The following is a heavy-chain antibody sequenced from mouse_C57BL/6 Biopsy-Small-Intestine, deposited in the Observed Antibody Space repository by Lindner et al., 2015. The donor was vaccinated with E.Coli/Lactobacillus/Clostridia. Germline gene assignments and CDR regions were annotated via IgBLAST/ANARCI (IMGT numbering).Heavy chain of an antibody. D-gene: IGHD6-1*01. CDR3: ARDFSSSAWLPY. CDR2: IWPGSGST. Sequence: SVKVSCKASGYGFTSLAPHWVRQAPGQGLEWTGWIWPGSGSTRYSQNFQGRVTITRDTAASTVYLEMTNLRVEDTAVYFCARDFSSSAWLPYWGQGTQVTVS. V-gene: IGHV1-56*02. J-gene: IGHJ3*01. CDR1: GYGFTSLA.